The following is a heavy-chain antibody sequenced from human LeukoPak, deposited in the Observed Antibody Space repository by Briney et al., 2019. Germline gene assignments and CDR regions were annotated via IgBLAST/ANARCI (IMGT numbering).Heavy chain of an antibody. CDR1: GFAFSSYE. V-gene: IGHV3-48*03. CDR2: ISGGRDTM. Sequence: PGGSLRLSCAASGFAFSSYEMNWVRQAPGKGPEWISYISGGRDTMYYADSVKGRFTSSRDNAKNSLFLQMNSLRAEDTAVYYCARFGRTTFDYWGQGTLVTVSS. J-gene: IGHJ4*02. CDR3: ARFGRTTFDY. D-gene: IGHD4-11*01.